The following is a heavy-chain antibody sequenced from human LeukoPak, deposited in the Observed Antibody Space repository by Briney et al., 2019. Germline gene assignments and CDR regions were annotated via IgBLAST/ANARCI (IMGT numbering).Heavy chain of an antibody. V-gene: IGHV3-53*05. CDR2: IYSGGST. CDR3: AKDRCSSSNCHEAFEI. J-gene: IGHJ3*02. D-gene: IGHD2-2*01. CDR1: GFTVSSNY. Sequence: GGSLRLSCAASGFTVSSNYMSWVRQAPGKGLEWVSVIYSGGSTYYADSVKGRFTISRDNSKNTLYLQMNSLRPEDTAMYYCAKDRCSSSNCHEAFEIWGQGTLVTVSS.